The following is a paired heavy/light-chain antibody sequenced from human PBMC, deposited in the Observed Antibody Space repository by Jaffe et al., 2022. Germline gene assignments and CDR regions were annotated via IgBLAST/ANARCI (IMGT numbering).Light chain of an antibody. Sequence: ENVLMQSPGTLSLSPGERATLSCRASQSVSNNYLAWYQQKPGQAPRLLIYGVSIRASGIPDRFSGSGSGTDFTLTISSLEPEDFAVYYCQHYDTSPWTFGQGTKVDIK. CDR2: GVS. CDR3: QHYDTSPWT. V-gene: IGKV3-20*01. J-gene: IGKJ1*01. CDR1: QSVSNNY.
Heavy chain of an antibody. J-gene: IGHJ4*02. D-gene: IGHD5-12*01. Sequence: QVQVVQSGPEVKKPGSSVKLSCRASGGTFNSYTVSWVRQAPGQGLEWMGRIIPVLTKTHYTQKFQGRVTVTADTATSTVYVDMSGLTSEDTALYYCVVNPMVATNKLYFAYWGQGTLVTVSS. CDR2: IIPVLTKT. V-gene: IGHV1-69*02. CDR1: GGTFNSYT. CDR3: VVNPMVATNKLYFAY.